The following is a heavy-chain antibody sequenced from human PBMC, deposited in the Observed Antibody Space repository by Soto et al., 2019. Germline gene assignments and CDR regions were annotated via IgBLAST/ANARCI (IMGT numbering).Heavy chain of an antibody. J-gene: IGHJ5*01. V-gene: IGHV1-69*02. CDR1: GGTFSSFT. CDR3: ARVRDYSSGWFDY. Sequence: GASVKVSCKGSGGTFSSFTISWVRQAPGQGLEWMGRIIPILGIANYAQKFQGRVTITADKSTSTAYMELSSLRSEDTAVYYCARVRDYSSGWFDYWGQGALVTVSS. D-gene: IGHD6-19*01. CDR2: IIPILGIA.